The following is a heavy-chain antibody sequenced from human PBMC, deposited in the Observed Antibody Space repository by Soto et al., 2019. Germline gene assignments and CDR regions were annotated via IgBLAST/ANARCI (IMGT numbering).Heavy chain of an antibody. D-gene: IGHD3-3*01. CDR2: ISGSGGST. CDR1: GFTFSSYA. Sequence: GGSLRLSCAASGFTFSSYAMSWVRQAPGKGLEWVSAISGSGGSTYYADSVKGRFTISGGNSKNTLYLQMNSLRAEDTAVYYCAKRATDYDFWSGSILYFDYWGQGTLVTVSS. V-gene: IGHV3-23*01. J-gene: IGHJ4*02. CDR3: AKRATDYDFWSGSILYFDY.